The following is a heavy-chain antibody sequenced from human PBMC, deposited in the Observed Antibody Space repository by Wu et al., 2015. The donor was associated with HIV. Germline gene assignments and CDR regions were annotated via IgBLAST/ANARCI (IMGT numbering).Heavy chain of an antibody. J-gene: IGHJ4*02. Sequence: QVQLQQSGAEVKKPGASVKVSCKASGYTFTSNYIHWVRQAPGQGLEWMGVINPGGVRVSYAQKFQGRVTMTSDTSTSTVHMDLSSLRSEDTAMYYCARDDILGTSFDYWGQGTLVTVSS. CDR1: GYTFTSNY. D-gene: IGHD2-21*01. V-gene: IGHV1-46*01. CDR3: ARDDILGTSFDY. CDR2: INPGGVRV.